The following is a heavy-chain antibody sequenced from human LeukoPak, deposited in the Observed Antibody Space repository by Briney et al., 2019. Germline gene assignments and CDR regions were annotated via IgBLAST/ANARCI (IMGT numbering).Heavy chain of an antibody. CDR2: IKQDGSEK. V-gene: IGHV3-7*03. Sequence: GGSLRLSCAASGFTVSNTYMSWVRQAPGKGLEWVANIKQDGSEKYYVGSVKGRFSISRDNAKNSVYLQMNSLRVEDTAVYYCAGALSAWGQGTLVTISS. CDR1: GFTVSNTY. J-gene: IGHJ4*02. CDR3: AGALSA. D-gene: IGHD3-3*01.